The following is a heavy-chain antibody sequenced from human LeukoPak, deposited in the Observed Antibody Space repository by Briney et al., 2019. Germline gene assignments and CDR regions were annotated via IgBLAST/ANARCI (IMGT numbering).Heavy chain of an antibody. J-gene: IGHJ4*02. Sequence: SETLSLTCAVYGGSFSGYYWSWIRQSPGKGLEWIGEINHSGSTNHNPSLKSRVTISVDTSKNQFSLKLRSVTAADTAVYYCARDLKDCSGGSRYGTDYWGQGTLVTVSS. CDR3: ARDLKDCSGGSRYGTDY. V-gene: IGHV4-34*01. D-gene: IGHD2-15*01. CDR1: GGSFSGYY. CDR2: INHSGST.